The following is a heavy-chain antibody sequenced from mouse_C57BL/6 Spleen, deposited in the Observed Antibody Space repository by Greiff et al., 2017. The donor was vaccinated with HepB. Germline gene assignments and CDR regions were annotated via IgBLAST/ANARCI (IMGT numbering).Heavy chain of an antibody. V-gene: IGHV1-82*01. D-gene: IGHD1-1*01. CDR2: IYPGDGDT. J-gene: IGHJ2*01. Sequence: QVQLKQSGPELVKPGASVKISCKASGYAFSSSWMNWVKQRPGKGLEWIGRIYPGDGDTNYNGKFKGKATLTADKSSSTAYMQLSSLTSEDSSVYFCARERGGSSFFDYWGQGTTLTVSS. CDR3: ARERGGSSFFDY. CDR1: GYAFSSSW.